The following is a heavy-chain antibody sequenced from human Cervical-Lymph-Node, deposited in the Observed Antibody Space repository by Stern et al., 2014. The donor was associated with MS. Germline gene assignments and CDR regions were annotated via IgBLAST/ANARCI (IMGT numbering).Heavy chain of an antibody. CDR2: IFPDNCDP. Sequence: MQLVQSGAEVKKPGESLKISCKGSGYSFPNYWIAWVRQMPGKGLESMGIIFPDNCDPRYSPSSQGQVPISADKSPSTAYLEWSSLKASDTAMYYWARRYYNSRSYPGLNWFDPWGQGTLVTVSS. D-gene: IGHD3-22*01. CDR3: ARRYYNSRSYPGLNWFDP. V-gene: IGHV5-51*01. CDR1: GYSFPNYW. J-gene: IGHJ5*02.